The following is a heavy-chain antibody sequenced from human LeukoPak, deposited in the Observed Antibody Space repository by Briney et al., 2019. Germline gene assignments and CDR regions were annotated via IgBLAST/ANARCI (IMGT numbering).Heavy chain of an antibody. V-gene: IGHV3-23*01. CDR2: ISGSDAST. Sequence: GGSLRLSCAASGYTFSSYAMSWVRQTPGEGLEWVSGISGSDASTYYTDSVKGRFTISRDNSKNTLYLHMNSLRAEDAAVYYCAKDVTYYFGSGSNPNWFDPWGQGTLVTVFS. CDR1: GYTFSSYA. D-gene: IGHD3-10*01. CDR3: AKDVTYYFGSGSNPNWFDP. J-gene: IGHJ5*02.